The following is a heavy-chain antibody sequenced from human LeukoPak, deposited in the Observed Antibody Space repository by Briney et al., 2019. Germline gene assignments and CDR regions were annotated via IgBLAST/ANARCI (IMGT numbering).Heavy chain of an antibody. D-gene: IGHD4-17*01. CDR3: AKDQYGEAFDI. Sequence: GGSLRLSCAASGFTFRSYAMNWVRQAPGKGLEWVSAISGSGSATYYADSVKGRFTISRDNSKSTLYLQMNSLRAEDTAVYYCAKDQYGEAFDIWGPGTMVTVPS. CDR2: ISGSGSAT. J-gene: IGHJ3*02. V-gene: IGHV3-23*01. CDR1: GFTFRSYA.